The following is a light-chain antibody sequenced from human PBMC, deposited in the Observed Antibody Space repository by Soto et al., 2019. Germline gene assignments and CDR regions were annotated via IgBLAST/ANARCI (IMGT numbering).Light chain of an antibody. CDR3: ASYAGSNKV. V-gene: IGLV2-8*01. CDR2: EVT. J-gene: IGLJ1*01. Sequence: QSALTQPPSASGAPGQSVTISCTGTSCDVGGYDFVSWYQQQPGKAPKLMIFEVTKRPSGVPDRFSGSKSGNTASLTVSGLLPEDEADYYGASYAGSNKVFGTGTKLTVL. CDR1: SCDVGGYDF.